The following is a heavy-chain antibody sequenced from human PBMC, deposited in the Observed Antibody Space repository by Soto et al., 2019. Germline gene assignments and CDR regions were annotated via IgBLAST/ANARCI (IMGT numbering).Heavy chain of an antibody. D-gene: IGHD4-17*01. Sequence: PGGSLRLSCAASGFTFSSYSMNWVRQAPGKGLEWVSYISSGSSTTYYADSVKGRFTISRDNAKNSLYLQMNSLRDEDTAVYYCARVDYGGAIYWGQGTLVTVSS. J-gene: IGHJ4*02. CDR3: ARVDYGGAIY. CDR2: ISSGSSTT. V-gene: IGHV3-48*02. CDR1: GFTFSSYS.